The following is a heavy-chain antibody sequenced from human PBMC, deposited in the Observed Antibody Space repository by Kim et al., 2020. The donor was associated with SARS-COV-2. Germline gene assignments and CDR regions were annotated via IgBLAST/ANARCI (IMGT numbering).Heavy chain of an antibody. CDR3: ARLTPFGSSWPYDAFDI. CDR2: INPNSGGT. J-gene: IGHJ3*02. CDR1: GYTFTGYY. V-gene: IGHV1-2*02. D-gene: IGHD6-13*01. Sequence: ASVKVSCKASGYTFTGYYMHWVRQAPGQGLEWMGWINPNSGGTNYAQKFQGRVTMTRDTSISTAYMELSRLRSDDTAVYYCARLTPFGSSWPYDAFDIWGQGTMVTVSS.